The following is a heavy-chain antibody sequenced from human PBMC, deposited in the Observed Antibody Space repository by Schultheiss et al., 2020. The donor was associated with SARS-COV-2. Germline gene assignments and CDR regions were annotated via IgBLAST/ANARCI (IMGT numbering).Heavy chain of an antibody. D-gene: IGHD1-26*01. CDR3: ARGPHYSGSYYGMDV. Sequence: SETLSLTCAVYGGSFSGYYWSWIRQHPGKGLEWIGYIYYSGSTNYNPSLKSRVTISVDTSKNQFSLKLSSVTAADTAVYYCARGPHYSGSYYGMDVWGQGTTVTVSS. J-gene: IGHJ6*02. CDR2: IYYSGST. CDR1: GGSFSGYY. V-gene: IGHV4-59*01.